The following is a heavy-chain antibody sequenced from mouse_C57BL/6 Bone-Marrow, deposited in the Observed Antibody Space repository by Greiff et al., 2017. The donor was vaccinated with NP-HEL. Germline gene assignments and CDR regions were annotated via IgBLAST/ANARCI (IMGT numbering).Heavy chain of an antibody. CDR2: ISSGGSYT. Sequence: EVQVVESGGDLVKPGGSLKLSCAASGCTFSSYGMSWVRQTPDKRLEWVATISSGGSYTYYPDSVKGRFTISRDNAKNTLYLQMSSLKSEDTAMYYCARPSGYWGQGTSVTVSS. J-gene: IGHJ4*01. CDR3: ARPSGY. CDR1: GCTFSSYG. V-gene: IGHV5-6*01.